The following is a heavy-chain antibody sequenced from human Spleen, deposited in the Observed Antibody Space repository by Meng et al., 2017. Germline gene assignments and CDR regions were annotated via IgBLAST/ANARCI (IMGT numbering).Heavy chain of an antibody. J-gene: IGHJ4*02. Sequence: SETLSLTCAVSGGSISSGGYYWSWIRQHPGKGLEWIGYIYYSGSTYYNPSLKSRVTISVDTSKNQFSLKLSSVTAADTAVYYCARVDTAMVTTGGIDYWGQGTLVTVSS. CDR3: ARVDTAMVTTGGIDY. CDR1: GGSISSGGYY. CDR2: IYYSGST. V-gene: IGHV4-31*11. D-gene: IGHD5-18*01.